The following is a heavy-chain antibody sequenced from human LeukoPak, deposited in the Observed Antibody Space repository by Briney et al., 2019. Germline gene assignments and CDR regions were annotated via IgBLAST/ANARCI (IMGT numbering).Heavy chain of an antibody. CDR1: GYSISSGYY. V-gene: IGHV4-38-2*02. Sequence: PSETLSLTCTVSGYSISSGYYWGWIRQPPGKGLEWIGSIYHSGSTYYNPSLKSRVTISVDTSKNQFSLKLSSVTAADTAVYYCARDLWGSSSSGSTDWGQGTLVTVSS. CDR2: IYHSGST. CDR3: ARDLWGSSSSGSTD. J-gene: IGHJ4*02. D-gene: IGHD6-6*01.